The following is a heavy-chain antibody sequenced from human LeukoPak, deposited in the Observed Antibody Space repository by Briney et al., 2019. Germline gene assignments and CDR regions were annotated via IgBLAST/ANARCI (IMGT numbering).Heavy chain of an antibody. CDR2: ISSSSSYI. Sequence: GGSLRLSCAASGFTFSSYSMNWVRQAPGKGLEWVSSISSSSSYIYYADSVKGRFTVSRDNAKNSLYLQMNSLRAEDTAVYYCASLFDILTGYYFDYWGQGTLVTVSS. V-gene: IGHV3-21*04. J-gene: IGHJ4*02. CDR1: GFTFSSYS. CDR3: ASLFDILTGYYFDY. D-gene: IGHD3-9*01.